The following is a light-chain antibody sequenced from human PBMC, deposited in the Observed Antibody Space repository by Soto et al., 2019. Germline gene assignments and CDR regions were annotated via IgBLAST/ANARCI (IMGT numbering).Light chain of an antibody. J-gene: IGKJ1*01. Sequence: EIVLTQSPGTLSLSPGERATLSCRASQSVSSSYLAWYQQKPGRAPRLLIYGASSRATGIPDRFSGSGSGTDFTLTISRLETEDFAVYYCQQYGSSPSLTFGQGTKVEIK. CDR3: QQYGSSPSLT. CDR1: QSVSSSY. V-gene: IGKV3-20*01. CDR2: GAS.